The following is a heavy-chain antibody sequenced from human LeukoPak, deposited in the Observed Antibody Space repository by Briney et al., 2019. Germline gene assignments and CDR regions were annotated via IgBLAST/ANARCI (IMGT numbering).Heavy chain of an antibody. CDR3: ARGFYASDY. D-gene: IGHD2/OR15-2a*01. J-gene: IGHJ4*02. CDR2: IDSSGGYM. CDR1: GFTFNTYS. V-gene: IGHV3-21*04. Sequence: PGGSLRLSCEASGFTFNTYSMNWARQAPGKGLEWVSSIDSSGGYMFYADSVKGRFTISRDNAKNSLYLQMNSLRAEDTAVYYCARGFYASDYWGQGILVTVSS.